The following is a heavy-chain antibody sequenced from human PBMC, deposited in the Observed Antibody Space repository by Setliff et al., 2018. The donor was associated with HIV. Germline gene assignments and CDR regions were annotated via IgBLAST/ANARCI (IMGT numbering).Heavy chain of an antibody. CDR3: AREDGSNSHDTFEI. V-gene: IGHV4-38-2*02. J-gene: IGHJ3*02. Sequence: SETLSLTCGVSGYSMSSGYYWGWIRQPPGKGLEWIGNVYHTGSTNYNPSLKSRVAMSVDSSNHQFSLKLTSVTPADTAIYYCAREDGSNSHDTFEIWGQGILVTVSS. CDR1: GYSMSSGYY. D-gene: IGHD1-1*01. CDR2: VYHTGST.